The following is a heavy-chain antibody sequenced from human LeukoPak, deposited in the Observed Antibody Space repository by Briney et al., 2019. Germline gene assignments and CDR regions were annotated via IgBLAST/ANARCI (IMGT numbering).Heavy chain of an antibody. CDR1: GGSISSYY. J-gene: IGHJ4*02. V-gene: IGHV4-59*08. Sequence: SETLSLTCTVPGGSISSYYWSWIRQPPGKGLEWIGYIYYSGSTNYNPSLKSRVTMSVDTSKSQFSLNLSSVTAADTAVYYCATLAASATKWGQGTLVTVSS. CDR2: IYYSGST. CDR3: ATLAASATK. D-gene: IGHD6-13*01.